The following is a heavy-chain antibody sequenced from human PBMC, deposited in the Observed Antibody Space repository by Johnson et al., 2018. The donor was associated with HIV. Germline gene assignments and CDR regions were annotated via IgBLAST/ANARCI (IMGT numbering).Heavy chain of an antibody. CDR2: ISGSGGST. V-gene: IGHV3-23*04. Sequence: VQLVESGGGVVRPGGSLRLSCAASGFTFSSYAMSWVRQAPGKGLEWVSAISGSGGSTYYADSVKGRFTISRDNSKNTLYLQMNSLRAEDTAVYYCARDLYYYDSSGDSFDIWGQGTMVTVSS. CDR1: GFTFSSYA. CDR3: ARDLYYYDSSGDSFDI. J-gene: IGHJ3*02. D-gene: IGHD3-22*01.